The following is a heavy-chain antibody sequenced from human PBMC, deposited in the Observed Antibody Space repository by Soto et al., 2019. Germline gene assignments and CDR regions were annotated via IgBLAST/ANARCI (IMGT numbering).Heavy chain of an antibody. CDR1: GGTFSSYA. Sequence: QVQLVQSGAEVKKPGSSVKVSCKASGGTFSSYAISWVRQAPGQGLEWMGGIIPIFGTANYAQKFQGRVTITADEATNTADMELSSLRSEDTAVYYCARAYSSSSYDDFYYYGMDVWGQGTTVTVSS. D-gene: IGHD6-6*01. CDR3: ARAYSSSSYDDFYYYGMDV. J-gene: IGHJ6*02. CDR2: IIPIFGTA. V-gene: IGHV1-69*01.